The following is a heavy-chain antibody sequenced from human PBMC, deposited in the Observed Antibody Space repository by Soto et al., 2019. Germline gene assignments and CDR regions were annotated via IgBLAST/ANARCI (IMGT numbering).Heavy chain of an antibody. Sequence: QVQLVQSGAEVKKPGSSVKVSCKASGGTFSSNPISWMRQAPGQGLEWVGGTIPTVGAGSYAPRFQGRVKITADKSTNTADMELSNLRPEDTAVYYCARRQSNGYNRYFDSWGQGPLVTVPS. J-gene: IGHJ4*02. CDR2: TIPTVGAG. CDR1: GGTFSSNP. V-gene: IGHV1-69*06. CDR3: ARRQSNGYNRYFDS. D-gene: IGHD5-12*01.